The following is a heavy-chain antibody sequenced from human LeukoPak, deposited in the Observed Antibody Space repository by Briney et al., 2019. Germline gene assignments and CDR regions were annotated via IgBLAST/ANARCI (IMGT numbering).Heavy chain of an antibody. CDR1: GGSISSSNW. CDR3: ARVYYDSSGPNALDY. J-gene: IGHJ4*02. V-gene: IGHV4-4*02. Sequence: SETRSLTCAVSGGSISSSNWWSWVRQPPGKGLEWIGEIYHSGSTNYNPSLKSRVTISVDKSKNQFSLKLSSVTAADTAVYYCARVYYDSSGPNALDYWGQGTLVTVSS. D-gene: IGHD3-22*01. CDR2: IYHSGST.